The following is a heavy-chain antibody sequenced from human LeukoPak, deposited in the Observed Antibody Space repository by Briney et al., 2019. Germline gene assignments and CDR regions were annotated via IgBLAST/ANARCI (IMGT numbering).Heavy chain of an antibody. D-gene: IGHD1-14*01. V-gene: IGHV1-46*01. Sequence: ASVKVSCKASGYTFSVYSIDWVRQAPEQGLEWVGTIDPNGGTTSFAQKFRGRVTLTRDLSTTTVSMEMRSLTSEDTAVYFCAREGATREYNGDSWRHFFDIWGQGTLVTVS. CDR2: IDPNGGTT. CDR1: GYTFSVYS. CDR3: AREGATREYNGDSWRHFFDI. J-gene: IGHJ4*02.